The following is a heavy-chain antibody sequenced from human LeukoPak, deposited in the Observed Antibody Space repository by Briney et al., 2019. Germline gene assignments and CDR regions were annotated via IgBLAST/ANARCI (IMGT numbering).Heavy chain of an antibody. CDR2: IYYSGST. V-gene: IGHV4-59*08. CDR3: ARRESAFDI. Sequence: KPSETLSLTCTVSGGSISSYYWSWIRQLPGKGLEWIGYIYYSGSTNYNPSLKSRATISVDTSKSQFSLKLSSVTAADTAVYYCARRESAFDIWGQGTMVTVSS. J-gene: IGHJ3*02. CDR1: GGSISSYY. D-gene: IGHD5-24*01.